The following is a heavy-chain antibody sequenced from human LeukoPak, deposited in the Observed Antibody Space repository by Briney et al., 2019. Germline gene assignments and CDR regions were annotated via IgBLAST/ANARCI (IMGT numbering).Heavy chain of an antibody. CDR3: AVFAYDFWSGYLDP. Sequence: PSETLSLTCAVYGGSFSGYYWSWIRQPPGKGLEWIGEINHSGSTNYNPSLKSRVTISVDTSKNQFSLKLSSVTAADTAVYYCAVFAYDFWSGYLDPWGQGTLVTVSS. CDR2: INHSGST. CDR1: GGSFSGYY. J-gene: IGHJ5*02. D-gene: IGHD3-3*01. V-gene: IGHV4-34*01.